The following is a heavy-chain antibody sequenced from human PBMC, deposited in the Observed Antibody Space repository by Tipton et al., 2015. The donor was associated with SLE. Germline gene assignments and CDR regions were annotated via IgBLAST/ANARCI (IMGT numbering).Heavy chain of an antibody. Sequence: SLRLSCAASGFTFSSYDMHWVRQAPGKGLEWVAVIWYGGSNKYYADSVKGRFTISRDNSKNTLYLQMNSLRAEDTAVYYCASQLTILDAFDIWGQGTMVTVSS. CDR3: ASQLTILDAFDI. J-gene: IGHJ3*02. D-gene: IGHD1-1*01. V-gene: IGHV3-33*01. CDR2: IWYGGSNK. CDR1: GFTFSSYD.